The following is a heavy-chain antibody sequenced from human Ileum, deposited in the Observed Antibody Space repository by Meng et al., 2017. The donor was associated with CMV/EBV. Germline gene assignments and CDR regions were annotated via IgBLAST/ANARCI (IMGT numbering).Heavy chain of an antibody. V-gene: IGHV4-39*07. CDR3: ARNVGFYSSQIAY. CDR1: GGSTTSSTYY. CDR2: VYYSGTT. D-gene: IGHD3-3*01. Sequence: QLQLQESGPGLVKPSETLSLTCTASGGSTTSSTYYWGWIRQPPGKGLEWIGSVYYSGTTYYNPSLKSRVNKSIDTSKNRFSLKLSSATAADTAVYYCARNVGFYSSQIAYWGQGALVTVSS. J-gene: IGHJ4*02.